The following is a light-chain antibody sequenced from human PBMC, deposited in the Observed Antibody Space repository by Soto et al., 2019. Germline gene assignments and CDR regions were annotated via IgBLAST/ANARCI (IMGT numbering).Light chain of an antibody. CDR2: KAS. Sequence: DIQMTQSPSTLSASVGGRVTITCRASQSISSWLAWYQQKPGKAPNLLIHKASHLESGVPSRFSGSGSGTEFTLTISSLQPGDYATYYCQHYNSYPWTFGQGTKVDIK. V-gene: IGKV1-5*03. CDR1: QSISSW. J-gene: IGKJ1*01. CDR3: QHYNSYPWT.